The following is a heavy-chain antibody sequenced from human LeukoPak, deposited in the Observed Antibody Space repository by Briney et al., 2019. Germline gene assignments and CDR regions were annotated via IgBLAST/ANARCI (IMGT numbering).Heavy chain of an antibody. CDR2: ITNSGDTT. CDR1: GFTFGDNA. D-gene: IGHD6-19*01. V-gene: IGHV3-23*01. J-gene: IGHJ4*02. CDR3: VKEAVTPHLDY. Sequence: PGGSLRLSCVASGFTFGDNAMGWVRQAPGKGLEWVSAITNSGDTTYYVGSVKGRFTISRDNSKNALYLQMNSLRVEDTAIYYCVKEAVTPHLDYWGQGTLVTVSS.